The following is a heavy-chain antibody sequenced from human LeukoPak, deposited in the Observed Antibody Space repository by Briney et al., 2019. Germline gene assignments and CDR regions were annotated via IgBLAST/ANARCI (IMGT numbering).Heavy chain of an antibody. V-gene: IGHV1-2*06. J-gene: IGHJ4*02. CDR3: ARDYSRGYSYGADY. CDR2: INPNSGGT. D-gene: IGHD5-18*01. CDR1: GYTFTGYY. Sequence: ASVKVSCKXSGYTFTGYYMHWVRQAPGQGLEWMGRINPNSGGTNYAQKFQGRVTMTRDTSISTAYMELSRLRSDDTAVYYCARDYSRGYSYGADYWGQGTLVTVSS.